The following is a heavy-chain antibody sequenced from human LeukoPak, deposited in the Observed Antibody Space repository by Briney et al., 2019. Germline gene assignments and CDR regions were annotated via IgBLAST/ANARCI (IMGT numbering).Heavy chain of an antibody. V-gene: IGHV1-18*01. CDR3: ARDVRRAIFGVVTPVDP. CDR1: GGTFSSYA. Sequence: ASVKVSCKASGGTFSSYAISWVRQAPGQGLEWMGWISAYNGNTNYAQKLQGRVTMTTDTSTSTAYMELRSLRSDDTAVYYCARDVRRAIFGVVTPVDPWGQGTLVTVSS. CDR2: ISAYNGNT. D-gene: IGHD3-3*01. J-gene: IGHJ5*02.